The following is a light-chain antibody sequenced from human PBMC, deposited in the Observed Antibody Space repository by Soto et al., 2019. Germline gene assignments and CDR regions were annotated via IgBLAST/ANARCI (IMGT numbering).Light chain of an antibody. Sequence: QSALTQPASVSGSPGQSITFSCTGTSSDVGDYDYVSWYQHHPGKAPKLMIYEVTNRPSGVSNRFFGSKSGNTASLTISGLQAEDEADYYCSSYTSSSTYVFCTGTKVTVL. CDR3: SSYTSSSTYV. J-gene: IGLJ1*01. CDR1: SSDVGDYDY. V-gene: IGLV2-14*01. CDR2: EVT.